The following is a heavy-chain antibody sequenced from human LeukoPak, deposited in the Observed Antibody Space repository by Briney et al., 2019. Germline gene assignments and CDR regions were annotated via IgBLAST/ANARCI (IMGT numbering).Heavy chain of an antibody. J-gene: IGHJ4*02. CDR3: AKDREVTIFGVVISNDY. Sequence: PGGSLRLSCAASGFTFSTYAMTWVRQAPGKGLEWVSVISGNGDSTYYADSVKGRFTISRDNSKNTLYLQMNSLRAEDTAVYYCAKDREVTIFGVVISNDYWGQGILVTVSS. D-gene: IGHD3-3*01. CDR1: GFTFSTYA. CDR2: ISGNGDST. V-gene: IGHV3-23*01.